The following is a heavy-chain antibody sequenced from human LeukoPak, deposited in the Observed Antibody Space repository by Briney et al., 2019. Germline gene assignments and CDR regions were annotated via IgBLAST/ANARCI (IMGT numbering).Heavy chain of an antibody. Sequence: SETLSLTCAVYGGSFSGYYWSWIRQPPGKGLEWIREINHSGSTNYNPSLKSRVTISVDTSKNQFSLKLSSVTAADTAVYYCARDRSGYADYWGQGTLVTVSS. CDR3: ARDRSGYADY. D-gene: IGHD3-22*01. CDR2: INHSGST. V-gene: IGHV4-34*01. CDR1: GGSFSGYY. J-gene: IGHJ4*02.